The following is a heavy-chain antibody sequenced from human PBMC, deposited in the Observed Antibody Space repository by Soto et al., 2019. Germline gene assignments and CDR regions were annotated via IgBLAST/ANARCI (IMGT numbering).Heavy chain of an antibody. J-gene: IGHJ4*02. CDR3: ARAAMGGSSWPFDY. CDR2: IHNSGSS. D-gene: IGHD6-13*01. CDR1: GASISSYY. V-gene: IGHV4-59*12. Sequence: SETLSLTCSVSGASISSYYWTWIRQPPGKRLEWIGYIHNSGSSGYRSSLRSRVTISVDKSKNQFSLKLSSVTAADTAVYYCARAAMGGSSWPFDYWGQGTLVTVSS.